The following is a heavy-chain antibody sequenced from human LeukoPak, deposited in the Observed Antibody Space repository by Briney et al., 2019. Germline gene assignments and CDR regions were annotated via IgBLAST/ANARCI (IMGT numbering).Heavy chain of an antibody. CDR3: ARSFCSNGVCYRGGFDY. D-gene: IGHD2-8*01. CDR1: GYTFTGYY. Sequence: ASVKVSCKASGYTFTGYYMHWVRQAPGQGLEWMGWINPNSGGTNYAQKFQGRVTMTRDTSISTAYMELSRLRSDDTAVYYCARSFCSNGVCYRGGFDYWGQGTLVTVSS. CDR2: INPNSGGT. V-gene: IGHV1-2*02. J-gene: IGHJ4*02.